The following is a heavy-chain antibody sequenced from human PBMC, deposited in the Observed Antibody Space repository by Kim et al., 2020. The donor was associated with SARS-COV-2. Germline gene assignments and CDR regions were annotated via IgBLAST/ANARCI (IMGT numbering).Heavy chain of an antibody. CDR1: GFTFDDYA. CDR3: AKPRHYYESSGYYGMDV. CDR2: TSWNSGSI. J-gene: IGHJ6*02. Sequence: GGSLRLSCAASGFTFDDYAMHWVRQAPGKGLEWVSGTSWNSGSIGNADSVKGRFTISRDNDKNSLYLQMNSLRAEDTALYYCAKPRHYYESSGYYGMDVWGQGTTVTVSS. D-gene: IGHD3-22*01. V-gene: IGHV3-9*01.